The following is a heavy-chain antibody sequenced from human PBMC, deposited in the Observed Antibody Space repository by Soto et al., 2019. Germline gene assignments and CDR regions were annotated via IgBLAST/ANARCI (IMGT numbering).Heavy chain of an antibody. J-gene: IGHJ4*02. D-gene: IGHD6-6*01. V-gene: IGHV4-61*01. CDR3: ARWGSPSYYFDY. Sequence: SETLSLTCTVSGGSVSSGSYYWSWIRHPPGKGLEWIGYIYYSGSTNYNPSLKSRVTISLDTSKNQFSLKLSSVTAADTAVYYCARWGSPSYYFDYWGQGTLVAVSS. CDR2: IYYSGST. CDR1: GGSVSSGSYY.